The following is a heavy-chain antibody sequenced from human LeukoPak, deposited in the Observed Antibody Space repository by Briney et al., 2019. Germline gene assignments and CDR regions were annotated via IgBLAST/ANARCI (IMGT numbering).Heavy chain of an antibody. CDR1: GYTFTSYY. V-gene: IGHV1-46*01. Sequence: GASVKVSCKASGYTFTSYYMHWVRQAPGQGLEWMRIINPSGGSTSYAQKVQGRVTMTRDTSTSTVYMELSSLRSEDTAVYYCARDKGRTSPHWGMDVWGKGTTVTVSS. D-gene: IGHD2-2*01. CDR2: INPSGGST. J-gene: IGHJ6*04. CDR3: ARDKGRTSPHWGMDV.